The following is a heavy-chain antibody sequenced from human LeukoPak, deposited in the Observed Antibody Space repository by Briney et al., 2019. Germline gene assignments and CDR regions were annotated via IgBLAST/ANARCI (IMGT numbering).Heavy chain of an antibody. V-gene: IGHV3-23*01. CDR2: ISGSGGTT. CDR3: VKRRETVRGAFDY. J-gene: IGHJ4*02. CDR1: GFTFSTYD. Sequence: GSLSLSCAASGFTFSTYDMMWVRQTPDSGLEWVSIISGSGGTTYYADSVKGRFTISRDNSRNTLYLEMNSLRADDTAVYYCVKRRETVRGAFDYWGQGTLVTVSA. D-gene: IGHD3-10*02.